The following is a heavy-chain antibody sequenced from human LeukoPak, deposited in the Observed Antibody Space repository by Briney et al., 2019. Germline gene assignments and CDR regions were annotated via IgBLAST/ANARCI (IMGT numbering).Heavy chain of an antibody. Sequence: SETLSLTCTVSGGSISSYYWSWIRQPPGKGLEWIGYICTSGSTNYNPSLKSRVTISVDTSKNQFSLKLSSVTAADTAVYYCARNYDFWSGPEDVWGKGTTVTVSS. CDR2: ICTSGST. CDR3: ARNYDFWSGPEDV. D-gene: IGHD3-3*01. V-gene: IGHV4-4*09. CDR1: GGSISSYY. J-gene: IGHJ6*04.